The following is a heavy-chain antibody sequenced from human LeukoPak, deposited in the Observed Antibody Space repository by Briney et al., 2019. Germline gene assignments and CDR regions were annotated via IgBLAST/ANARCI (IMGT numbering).Heavy chain of an antibody. Sequence: TGGSLRLSCAASGFIFSSYAMSWVRLAPGKGLEWVSTISGSGGSTYYADSVKGRFTISRDNSKNTLYLQMNSLRAEDTAVYYCAKAIRTSCYVCNMDVWGKGTTVTVSS. J-gene: IGHJ6*03. CDR2: ISGSGGST. CDR1: GFIFSSYA. CDR3: AKAIRTSCYVCNMDV. V-gene: IGHV3-23*01. D-gene: IGHD2-2*01.